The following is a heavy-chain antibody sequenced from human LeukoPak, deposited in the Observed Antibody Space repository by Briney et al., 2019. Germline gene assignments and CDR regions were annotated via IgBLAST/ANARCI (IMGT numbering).Heavy chain of an antibody. V-gene: IGHV1-69*01. D-gene: IGHD3-10*01. CDR3: ATRLRGGPKYGMDV. CDR1: GGTFSSYA. J-gene: IGHJ6*02. CDR2: IIPIFGTA. Sequence: ASVKVSCKASGGTFSSYAISWVRQAPGQGLEWMGGIIPIFGTANYAQKFQGRVTITADESTSTAYMELSSLRSEDTAVYYCATRLRGGPKYGMDVWGQGTTVTVSS.